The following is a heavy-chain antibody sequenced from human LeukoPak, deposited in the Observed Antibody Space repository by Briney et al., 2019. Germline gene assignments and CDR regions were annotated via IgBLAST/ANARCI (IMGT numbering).Heavy chain of an antibody. J-gene: IGHJ4*02. CDR2: FSRSGSTM. D-gene: IGHD5-12*01. V-gene: IGHV3-11*01. CDR1: EFIFSDYY. CDR3: ARDPGSGYEEHFDY. Sequence: GGSLRLSCAASEFIFSDYYMSWIRQAPGKGLEWVSYFSRSGSTMYYTDSVKGRFTISRDNAKDSLYLQMNSLRAEDTAVYYCARDPGSGYEEHFDYWGQGTLVTVSS.